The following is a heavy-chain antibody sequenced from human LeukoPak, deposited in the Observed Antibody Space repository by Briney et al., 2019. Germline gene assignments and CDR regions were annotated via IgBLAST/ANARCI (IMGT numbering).Heavy chain of an antibody. CDR1: GFTFSSYG. CDR3: AKGPPYCSSTSCYYYGMDV. J-gene: IGHJ6*04. Sequence: GRSLRLSCAASGFTFSSYGMHWVRQAPGKGLEWVAVISYDGSNKYYADSVKGRFTISRDNSKNTLYLRMNSLRAEDTAVYYCAKGPPYCSSTSCYYYGMDVWGKGTTVTVSS. V-gene: IGHV3-30*18. CDR2: ISYDGSNK. D-gene: IGHD2-2*01.